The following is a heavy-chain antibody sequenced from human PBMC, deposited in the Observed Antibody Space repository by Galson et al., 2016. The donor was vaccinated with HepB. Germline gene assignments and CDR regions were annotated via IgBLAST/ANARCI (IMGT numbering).Heavy chain of an antibody. Sequence: SLRLSCAASGFTFSSHSMHWVRQAPGKGLEWVAVISYDGANQYYAASVKGRFTISRDNSKNTLYLQMFSLRPDDTAVYYCARVGERWLVWYHFDYWGQGSLLTVSS. J-gene: IGHJ4*02. CDR3: ARVGERWLVWYHFDY. V-gene: IGHV3-30*04. CDR2: ISYDGANQ. D-gene: IGHD6-19*01. CDR1: GFTFSSHS.